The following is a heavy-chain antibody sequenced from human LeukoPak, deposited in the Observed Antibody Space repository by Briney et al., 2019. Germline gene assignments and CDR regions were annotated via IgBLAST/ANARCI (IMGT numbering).Heavy chain of an antibody. Sequence: PGGSLRLSCAASGFTFSSYSMNWVRQAPGKGLEWVSSIRSSSSYIYYADSVKGRFTISRDNAKNSLYLQMNSLRAEDTAVYYCARDSTVVVVAATPPDYWGQGTLVTVSS. CDR3: ARDSTVVVVAATPPDY. CDR2: IRSSSSYI. J-gene: IGHJ4*02. V-gene: IGHV3-21*01. CDR1: GFTFSSYS. D-gene: IGHD2-15*01.